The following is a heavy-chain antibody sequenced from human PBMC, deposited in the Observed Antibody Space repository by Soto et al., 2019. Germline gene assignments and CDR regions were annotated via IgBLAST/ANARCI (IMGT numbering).Heavy chain of an antibody. CDR3: AREPVAVYYGMEV. V-gene: IGHV3-74*01. J-gene: IGHJ6*02. Sequence: EVRLVESGGGLVQPGGSLRLSCAASGFTFSSYWMHWVRQAPGKGLVWVSRINNDGSGTHYADSVKGRFTISRDNAKNTLYLQMNSLRAEDTAVYYCAREPVAVYYGMEVWGQGTTVTVS. CDR1: GFTFSSYW. CDR2: INNDGSGT. D-gene: IGHD2-15*01.